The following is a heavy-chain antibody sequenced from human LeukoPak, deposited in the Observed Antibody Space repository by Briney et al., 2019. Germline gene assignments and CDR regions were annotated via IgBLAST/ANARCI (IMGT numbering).Heavy chain of an antibody. CDR1: GYTFTSYG. J-gene: IGHJ4*02. D-gene: IGHD2-2*01. Sequence: ASVKVSCKASGYTFTSYGISWVRQAPGQGLEWMGWISAYNGNTNYAQKLQGRVTMTTDTSTSTAYMELRSLRSDDTAVYYRARSPRYCSSTSCHPYYFDYWGQGTLVTVSS. CDR2: ISAYNGNT. V-gene: IGHV1-18*01. CDR3: ARSPRYCSSTSCHPYYFDY.